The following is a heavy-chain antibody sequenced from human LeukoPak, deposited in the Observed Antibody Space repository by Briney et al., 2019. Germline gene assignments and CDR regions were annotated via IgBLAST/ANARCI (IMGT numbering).Heavy chain of an antibody. J-gene: IGHJ3*02. CDR3: AKDRGYYFGGDAFDI. CDR1: GFTFSSYA. D-gene: IGHD3-22*01. Sequence: GGSLRLSCAASGFTFSSYAMSWVRQAPGKGLEWVSAISGSGGSTYYADSVKGRFTISRDNSKNTLYLQMNGLRAEDTAVYYCAKDRGYYFGGDAFDIWGQGTMVTVSS. CDR2: ISGSGGST. V-gene: IGHV3-23*01.